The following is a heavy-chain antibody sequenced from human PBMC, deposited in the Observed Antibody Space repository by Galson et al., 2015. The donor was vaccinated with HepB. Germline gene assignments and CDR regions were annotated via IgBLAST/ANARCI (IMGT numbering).Heavy chain of an antibody. CDR2: IRNRANNYAT. J-gene: IGHJ6*02. CDR3: TRPGYGSSWFLDYSHGMDI. V-gene: IGHV3-73*01. D-gene: IGHD6-13*01. Sequence: SLRLSCAASGFTFSGSGIHWVRLASGKGPEWVGRIRNRANNYATAYAASGRGRFTVSRDDSKNTAYLQMNSLKTEDTAVYYCTRPGYGSSWFLDYSHGMDIWGQGTAVIVS. CDR1: GFTFSGSG.